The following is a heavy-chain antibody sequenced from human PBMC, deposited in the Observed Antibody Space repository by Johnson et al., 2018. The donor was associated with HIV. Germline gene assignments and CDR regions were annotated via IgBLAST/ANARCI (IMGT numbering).Heavy chain of an antibody. D-gene: IGHD6-13*01. J-gene: IGHJ3*02. CDR3: ARWGRSSSWYDLDI. Sequence: QVQLVESGGGLVKPGGSLRLSCAASGFTFSDYYMSWIRQAPGKGLEWVSYISTSGSSIYYADSVKGRFTISRDNAKKSLFLQMNSLRAEDTAVYYCARWGRSSSWYDLDIWGQGTMVSVSS. CDR1: GFTFSDYY. V-gene: IGHV3-11*04. CDR2: ISTSGSSI.